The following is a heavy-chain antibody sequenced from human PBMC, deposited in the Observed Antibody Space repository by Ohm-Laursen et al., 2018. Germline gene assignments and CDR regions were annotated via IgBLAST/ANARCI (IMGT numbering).Heavy chain of an antibody. V-gene: IGHV1-2*02. CDR1: GYTFTDYF. CDR3: APWGYYDILTGAPNYYYGMDV. D-gene: IGHD3-9*01. CDR2: INPNTGDT. J-gene: IGHJ6*02. Sequence: ASVKVSCKASGYTFTDYFMHWVRQAPGQGLEWMAWINPNTGDTNYAQKFQGRVILTRDTSITTAYMELSRLRSDDTAVYYCAPWGYYDILTGAPNYYYGMDVWGQGTTVTVSS.